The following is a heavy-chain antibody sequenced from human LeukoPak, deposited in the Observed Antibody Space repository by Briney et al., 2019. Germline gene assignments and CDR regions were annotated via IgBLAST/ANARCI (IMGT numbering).Heavy chain of an antibody. CDR1: GFTFGSIA. J-gene: IGHJ4*02. Sequence: GGSLRLSCAASGFTFGSIAMHWVRQAPGKGLEWVAVISYDASNKNYADSVKGRFTISRDNSRNTLYLQMNSLRPEDTAVYYCASGGYSYGYRFDYWGQGTLVTVSS. CDR2: ISYDASNK. CDR3: ASGGYSYGYRFDY. V-gene: IGHV3-30-3*01. D-gene: IGHD5-18*01.